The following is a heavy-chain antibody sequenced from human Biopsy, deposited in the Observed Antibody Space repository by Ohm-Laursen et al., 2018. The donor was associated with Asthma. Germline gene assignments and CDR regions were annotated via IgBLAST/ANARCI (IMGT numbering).Heavy chain of an antibody. CDR3: AGGQKSAGDRWFDP. D-gene: IGHD6-13*01. Sequence: GSSVKVSCKASGYTFIGFPIHWMRQAPGQGLEWMGRINPNSGGTNYAQKFQGRVTMTRDTSTSTAYMEVSSVRSDDTAVYYCAGGQKSAGDRWFDPWGQRTLVTVSS. V-gene: IGHV1-2*06. CDR2: INPNSGGT. CDR1: GYTFIGFP. J-gene: IGHJ5*02.